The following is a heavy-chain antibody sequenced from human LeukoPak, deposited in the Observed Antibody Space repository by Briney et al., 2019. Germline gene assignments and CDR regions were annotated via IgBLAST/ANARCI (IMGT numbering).Heavy chain of an antibody. CDR1: GGSTSSYY. D-gene: IGHD3-9*01. Sequence: SETLSLTCTVSGGSTSSYYWSWIRQAPGKGLEWIGYLYYNGNTNYNPSLKSRVTMSVDTSKNQLSLKLSSLTAADTAVYYCARLAGNDFDWFLGLDYWGQGTLVIVSS. CDR3: ARLAGNDFDWFLGLDY. CDR2: LYYNGNT. J-gene: IGHJ4*02. V-gene: IGHV4-59*08.